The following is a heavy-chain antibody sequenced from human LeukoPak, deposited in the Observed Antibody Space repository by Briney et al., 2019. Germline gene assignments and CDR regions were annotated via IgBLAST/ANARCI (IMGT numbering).Heavy chain of an antibody. J-gene: IGHJ4*02. D-gene: IGHD3-9*01. V-gene: IGHV3-23*01. CDR3: ATEVLTGYYGFDY. Sequence: SGGSLRLSCAASGFTFSSYAMSWVRQAPGKGLEWVSAISDSGGNTYYADSVKGRFTISRDNSKNTLFLQMNSLRAKDTAVYYCATEVLTGYYGFDYWGQGTLVTVSS. CDR2: ISDSGGNT. CDR1: GFTFSSYA.